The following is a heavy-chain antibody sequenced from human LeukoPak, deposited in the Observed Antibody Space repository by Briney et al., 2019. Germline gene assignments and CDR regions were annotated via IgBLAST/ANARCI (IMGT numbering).Heavy chain of an antibody. V-gene: IGHV3-23*01. CDR3: ARGGGWDTIFRVVQYMDV. J-gene: IGHJ6*03. D-gene: IGHD3-3*01. CDR2: IRGNGGGT. Sequence: GGSLRLSCAASGFTFRSYAMSWVRQAPGKGLEWVAVIRGNGGGTYYADSVKGRFTISRDNAKNTLYLQMNSLRAEDTAIYYCARGGGWDTIFRVVQYMDVWGKGTTVTVSS. CDR1: GFTFRSYA.